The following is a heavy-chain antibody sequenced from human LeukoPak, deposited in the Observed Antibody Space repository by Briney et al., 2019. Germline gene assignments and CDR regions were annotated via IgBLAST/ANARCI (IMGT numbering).Heavy chain of an antibody. CDR2: ISSTSSHI. CDR3: ARAEAGGAFDI. J-gene: IGHJ3*02. CDR1: GLTFSSYA. V-gene: IGHV3-21*01. D-gene: IGHD1-26*01. Sequence: PGGSLRLSCAASGLTFSSYAMIWVRQAPGKGLEWVSSISSTSSHIYYADSVKGRFTISRDNAKNTLYLQMNSLRAEDTAVYYCARAEAGGAFDIWGQGTMVTVSS.